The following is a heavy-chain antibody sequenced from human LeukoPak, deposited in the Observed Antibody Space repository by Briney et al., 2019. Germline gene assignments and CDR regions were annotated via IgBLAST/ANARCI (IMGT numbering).Heavy chain of an antibody. D-gene: IGHD2-2*02. V-gene: IGHV1-69*13. CDR3: ARGVVPAAIFDGFDP. CDR2: IIPIFGTA. J-gene: IGHJ5*02. Sequence: AAVKVSCKASGGTFSSYAISWVRQAPGQGLEWMGGIIPIFGTANYAQKFQGRVTITADESTSTAYMELSSLRSEDTAVYYCARGVVPAAIFDGFDPWGQGTRVTVSS. CDR1: GGTFSSYA.